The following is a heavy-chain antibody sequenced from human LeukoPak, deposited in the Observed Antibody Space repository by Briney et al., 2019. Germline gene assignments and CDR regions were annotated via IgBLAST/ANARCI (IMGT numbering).Heavy chain of an antibody. D-gene: IGHD2-2*02. Sequence: GGSLRLSCAPSGFTFSSYAMSWVRQAPGKGLEWVSAISGSGGSTYYADSVKGRFTISRDNSKNTLYLQMNSLRAEDTAVYYCAKARLYGGAAFDIWGQGTMVTVSS. J-gene: IGHJ3*02. CDR3: AKARLYGGAAFDI. V-gene: IGHV3-23*01. CDR2: ISGSGGST. CDR1: GFTFSSYA.